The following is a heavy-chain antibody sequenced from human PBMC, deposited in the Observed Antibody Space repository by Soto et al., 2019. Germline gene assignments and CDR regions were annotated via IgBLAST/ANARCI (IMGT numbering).Heavy chain of an antibody. V-gene: IGHV3-7*03. D-gene: IGHD3-10*01. Sequence: GGSLRLSCAASGFTFSSYAMIWVRQAPGRGLEWVANINQDATRQSYVDSVEGQFSISRDNAKNSLYLQMNSLRVEDTAVYYCAKVGLFDGNKPITFEFWGQGTLVTVSS. CDR1: GFTFSSYA. CDR3: AKVGLFDGNKPITFEF. CDR2: INQDATRQ. J-gene: IGHJ4*02.